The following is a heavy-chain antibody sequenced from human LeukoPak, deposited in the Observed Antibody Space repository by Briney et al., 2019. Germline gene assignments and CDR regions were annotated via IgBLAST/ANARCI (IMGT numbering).Heavy chain of an antibody. Sequence: GGSLRLSCAASGFTFSSYWMSWVRQAPGKGLEWVANIKQDGSEKYYVDSVKGRFTISRDNAKNSLYLQMNSLRAEDTSVYYCARDSEIPPVDYWGQGTLVTVSS. CDR3: ARDSEIPPVDY. D-gene: IGHD2-2*02. V-gene: IGHV3-7*01. J-gene: IGHJ4*02. CDR2: IKQDGSEK. CDR1: GFTFSSYW.